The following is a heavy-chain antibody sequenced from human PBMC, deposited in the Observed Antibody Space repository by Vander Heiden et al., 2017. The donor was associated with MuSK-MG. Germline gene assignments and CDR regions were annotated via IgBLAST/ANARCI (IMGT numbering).Heavy chain of an antibody. CDR1: GYTFSNYG. Sequence: QVQLVQSGAEMKKPGASVKVSCEASGYTFSNYGIRWVRQAPGQGLEWMGWISAYDGTTKDAKKLQGRITMTTDTSTSTGYMEVRSLRYDDTAVYYCARDGGYCSGGNCYPPMSWGMDVWGQGTTITVSS. CDR3: ARDGGYCSGGNCYPPMSWGMDV. V-gene: IGHV1-18*04. D-gene: IGHD2-15*01. CDR2: ISAYDGTT. J-gene: IGHJ6*02.